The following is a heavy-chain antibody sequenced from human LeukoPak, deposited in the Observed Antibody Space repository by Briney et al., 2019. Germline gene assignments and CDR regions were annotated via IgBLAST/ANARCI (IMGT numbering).Heavy chain of an antibody. Sequence: VKVSCKASGGTFSSYAISWVRQAPGQGLEWMGGIIPIFGTANYAQKFQGRVTITADKSTTTAYMELSSLRSEDTAVYFCARGFESSTSYVSDFDFWGQGTLVTVSS. CDR2: IIPIFGTA. CDR1: GGTFSSYA. J-gene: IGHJ4*02. V-gene: IGHV1-69*13. D-gene: IGHD3-16*01. CDR3: ARGFESSTSYVSDFDF.